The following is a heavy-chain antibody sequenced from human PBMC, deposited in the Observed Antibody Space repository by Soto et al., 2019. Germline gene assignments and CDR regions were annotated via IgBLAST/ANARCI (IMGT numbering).Heavy chain of an antibody. CDR2: ISYDGSNK. V-gene: IGHV3-30-3*01. Sequence: QVQLVESGGGVVQPGRSLRLSCAASGFSFSNYAMHWVRQAPGKGLEWVAVISYDGSNKYYADSVKGRFTISRDNSKNTLYLQMNSLRTEDTAVYYCATVRGYRQDFDAFDIWGPGTMVTVSS. CDR3: ATVRGYRQDFDAFDI. CDR1: GFSFSNYA. J-gene: IGHJ3*02. D-gene: IGHD3-16*02.